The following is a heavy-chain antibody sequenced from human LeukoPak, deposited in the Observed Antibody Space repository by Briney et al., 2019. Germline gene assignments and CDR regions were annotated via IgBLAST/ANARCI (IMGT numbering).Heavy chain of an antibody. Sequence: ASVKVSCKASGYTFTSYYMHWVRQAPGQGLGWMGIINPSGGSTSYAQKFQGRVTMTRDMSTSTVHMELSSLRSEDTAVYYCARDSGSGGSSTHYYYYYMDVWGKGTTVTVSS. V-gene: IGHV1-46*01. CDR2: INPSGGST. J-gene: IGHJ6*03. CDR1: GYTFTSYY. CDR3: ARDSGSGGSSTHYYYYYMDV. D-gene: IGHD1-26*01.